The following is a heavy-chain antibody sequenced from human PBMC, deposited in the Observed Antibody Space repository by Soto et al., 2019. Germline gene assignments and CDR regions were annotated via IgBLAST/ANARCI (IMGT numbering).Heavy chain of an antibody. CDR3: AKGAGDCSSTSCYGYYYMDV. V-gene: IGHV3-23*01. CDR2: ISGSGGST. J-gene: IGHJ6*03. CDR1: GFTFSSYA. D-gene: IGHD2-2*01. Sequence: GGSLRLSCAASGFTFSSYAMSWVRQAPGKGLEWVSAISGSGGSTYYADSVKGRFTISRDNSKNTLYLQMNSLRAEDTAVYYCAKGAGDCSSTSCYGYYYMDVWGKGTTVTVSS.